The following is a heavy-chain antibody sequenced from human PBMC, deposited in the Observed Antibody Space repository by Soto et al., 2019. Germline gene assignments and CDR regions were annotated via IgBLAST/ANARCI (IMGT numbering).Heavy chain of an antibody. Sequence: GSVKVSFKASGYTFTSYYIHWVRQAPGQGLEWMGIINPSGGSTSYAQKFQGRVTMTRDTSTSTVYMELSSLRSEDTAVYYCARAYSSGWTDNPYYFDYWGQGTLVTVSS. V-gene: IGHV1-46*01. CDR2: INPSGGST. CDR1: GYTFTSYY. CDR3: ARAYSSGWTDNPYYFDY. D-gene: IGHD6-19*01. J-gene: IGHJ4*02.